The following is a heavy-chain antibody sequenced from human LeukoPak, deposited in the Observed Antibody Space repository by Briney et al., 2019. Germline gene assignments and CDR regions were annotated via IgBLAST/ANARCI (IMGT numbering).Heavy chain of an antibody. V-gene: IGHV4-34*01. J-gene: IGHJ4*02. D-gene: IGHD2-2*01. Sequence: SETLSLTCAVYGGSFSGYYWSWIRQPPGKGLEWIGEINHSGSTNYNPSLKSRVTISVDTSKNQFSLKLSSVTAADTAVYYCARTVPAATSFDHWGQGTLVTVSS. CDR1: GGSFSGYY. CDR2: INHSGST. CDR3: ARTVPAATSFDH.